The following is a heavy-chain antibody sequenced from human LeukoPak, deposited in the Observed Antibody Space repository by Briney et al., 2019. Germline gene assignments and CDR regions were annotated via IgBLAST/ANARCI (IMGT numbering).Heavy chain of an antibody. D-gene: IGHD6-19*01. CDR2: MNPNSGNT. CDR3: ARVGDSSGWYNWFDP. CDR1: GYTFTSYD. V-gene: IGHV1-8*01. J-gene: IGHJ5*02. Sequence: ASVTVSCKASGYTFTSYDINWVRQAPGQGLEWMGWMNPNSGNTGYAQKFQGRVTTTRNTSISTAYMELSSLRSEDTAVYYCARVGDSSGWYNWFDPWGQGTLVTVSS.